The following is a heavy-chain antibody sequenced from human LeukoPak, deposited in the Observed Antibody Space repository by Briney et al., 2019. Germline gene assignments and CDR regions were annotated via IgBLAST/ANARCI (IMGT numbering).Heavy chain of an antibody. D-gene: IGHD3-22*01. V-gene: IGHV3-64*01. CDR3: ARTYYYDSSGYYLDY. J-gene: IGHJ4*02. CDR2: ISSNGGST. CDR1: GFTFSSYA. Sequence: PGGSLRLSCAASGFTFSSYAMHWVRQAPGKGLEYVSAISSNGGSTYYANSVKGRFTISRDNSKNTLYLQMGSLRAEDMAVYYCARTYYYDSSGYYLDYWGQGTLVTVSS.